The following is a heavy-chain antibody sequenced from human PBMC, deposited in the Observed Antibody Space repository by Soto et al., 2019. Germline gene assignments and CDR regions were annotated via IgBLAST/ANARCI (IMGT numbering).Heavy chain of an antibody. CDR1: GFTFTRSA. J-gene: IGHJ6*02. CDR2: IVVGSGNT. CDR3: AAPRGGLQYTYYYYGMDV. Sequence: QMQLVQSGPEVKKPGTSVKVYCKASGFTFTRSAVQGVRQARGQRLEWIGWIVVGSGNTNYAQKFQERVTITMDMSTSTAYMDLSSLRSEDTAVYYCAAPRGGLQYTYYYYGMDVWGQGTTVTVSS. V-gene: IGHV1-58*01. D-gene: IGHD4-4*01.